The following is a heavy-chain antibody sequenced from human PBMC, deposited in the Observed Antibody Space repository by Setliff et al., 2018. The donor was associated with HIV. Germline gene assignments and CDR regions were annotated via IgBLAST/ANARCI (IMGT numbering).Heavy chain of an antibody. D-gene: IGHD2-8*01. CDR2: IKSDGSST. J-gene: IGHJ6*03. CDR3: AKMGPEALYFYYMDV. Sequence: LRLSCAASGFTFSSYWMHWVRQAPGKGLVWVSRIKSDGSSTSYADSVKGRFTISRDNAKKTLYLQMNSLRAEDTAVYYCAKMGPEALYFYYMDVWGKGATVTVSS. CDR1: GFTFSSYW. V-gene: IGHV3-74*01.